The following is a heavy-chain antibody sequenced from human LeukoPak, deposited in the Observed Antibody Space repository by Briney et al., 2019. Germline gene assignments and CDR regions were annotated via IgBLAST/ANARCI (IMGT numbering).Heavy chain of an antibody. Sequence: SSETLSLTCTVSGVSISSYYWSCIRQPAGKGLEWIGRIYTSGSTNYTPSLKSRVIMSVDTSKNQFSLKLSSVTAADTAVYYCAREVEAGNGWFDPWGQGTLVTVYS. CDR2: IYTSGST. CDR1: GVSISSYY. V-gene: IGHV4-4*07. J-gene: IGHJ5*02. CDR3: AREVEAGNGWFDP. D-gene: IGHD6-19*01.